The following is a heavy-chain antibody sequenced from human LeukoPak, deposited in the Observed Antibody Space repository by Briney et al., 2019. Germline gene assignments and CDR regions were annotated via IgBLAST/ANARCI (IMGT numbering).Heavy chain of an antibody. J-gene: IGHJ4*02. CDR1: GFTVSSNY. D-gene: IGHD6-13*01. V-gene: IGHV3-53*01. Sequence: GSLRLSCAASGFTVSSNYMSWVRQAPGKGPEWVSVIYSGGSTYYADSVKGRFTISRDNSKNTLYLQMNSLRAEDTAVYYCARSSYSSSWYWGVFDYWGQGTLVTVSS. CDR2: IYSGGST. CDR3: ARSSYSSSWYWGVFDY.